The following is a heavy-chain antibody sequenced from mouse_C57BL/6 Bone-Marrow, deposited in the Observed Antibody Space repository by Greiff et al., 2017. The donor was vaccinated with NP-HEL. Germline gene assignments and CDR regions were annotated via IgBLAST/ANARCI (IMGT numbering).Heavy chain of an antibody. Sequence: EVQGVESGGGLVQPKGSLKLSCAASGFTFNTYAMHWVRQAPGKGLEWVARISSKSSNNATYYADSVKDRFTISRDDSQSMLYLQMNNLKPEDTALYYCVSVYYAYGRYFDVWGTGTTVTVSS. J-gene: IGHJ1*03. CDR2: ISSKSSNNAT. CDR1: GFTFNTYA. D-gene: IGHD2-2*01. CDR3: VSVYYAYGRYFDV. V-gene: IGHV10-3*01.